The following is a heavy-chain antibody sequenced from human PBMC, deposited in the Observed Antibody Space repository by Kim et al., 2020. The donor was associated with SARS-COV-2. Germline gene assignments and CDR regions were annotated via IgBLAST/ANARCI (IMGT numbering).Heavy chain of an antibody. J-gene: IGHJ6*02. Sequence: YADSVKGRFPISRDNAKNSLYLQMNSLRDEDTAVYYCAREEDYADYRVDVWGQGTTVTVSS. V-gene: IGHV3-48*02. CDR3: AREEDYADYRVDV. D-gene: IGHD4-17*01.